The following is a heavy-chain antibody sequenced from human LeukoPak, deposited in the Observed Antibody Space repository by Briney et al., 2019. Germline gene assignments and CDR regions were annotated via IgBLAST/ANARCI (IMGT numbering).Heavy chain of an antibody. CDR1: GGSFSGYY. D-gene: IGHD3-3*01. CDR3: ARRLITIFGVVPEGAFDI. V-gene: IGHV4-34*01. J-gene: IGHJ3*02. CDR2: IYYSGST. Sequence: SETLSLTCAVYGGSFSGYYWSWIRQPPGKGLEWIGYIYYSGSTYYNPSLKSRVTISVDTSKNQFSLKLSSVTAADTAVYYCARRLITIFGVVPEGAFDIWGQGTMVTVSS.